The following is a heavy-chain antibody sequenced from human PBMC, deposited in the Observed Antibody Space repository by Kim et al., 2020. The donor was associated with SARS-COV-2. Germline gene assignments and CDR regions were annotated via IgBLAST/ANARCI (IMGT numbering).Heavy chain of an antibody. V-gene: IGHV6-1*01. CDR2: TYYRSKWSN. CDR3: ARAIGTTVGGIGFDY. CDR1: GDSISSNSAT. D-gene: IGHD2-15*01. Sequence: SQTLSLTCAISGDSISSNSATWNWIRQSPSRGLEWLGATYYRSKWSNDYAISVNSRITIDPDTSKNQFSLQLNSVTPEDTAVYYCARAIGTTVGGIGFDYWGQGTLVTVSS. J-gene: IGHJ4*02.